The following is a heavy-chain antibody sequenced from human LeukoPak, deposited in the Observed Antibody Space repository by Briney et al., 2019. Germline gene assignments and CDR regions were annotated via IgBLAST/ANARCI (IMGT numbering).Heavy chain of an antibody. Sequence: PPETLSLTCAVSGYSISSGYSWGSIRPPPEKGLEWIGSIYHSGSTYYNPSLKSRVTISVDTSKNQFSLKLSSGTAADTAVYYCARQSSLYDFWSGYYLSEAFDIWGQGTMLTVSS. CDR1: GYSISSGYS. V-gene: IGHV4-38-2*01. CDR2: IYHSGST. D-gene: IGHD3-3*01. J-gene: IGHJ3*02. CDR3: ARQSSLYDFWSGYYLSEAFDI.